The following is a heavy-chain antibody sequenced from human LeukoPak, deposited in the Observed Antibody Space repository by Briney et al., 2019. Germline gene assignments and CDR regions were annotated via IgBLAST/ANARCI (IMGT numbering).Heavy chain of an antibody. CDR2: IYHSGST. J-gene: IGHJ4*02. CDR1: NYPITSGYY. V-gene: IGHV4-38-2*02. Sequence: SETLSLTCTVSNYPITSGYYWGWIRQPPRKGLEWIGSIYHSGSTHYNPSLKSRVTISIDTSRNQFSLKLTSLTAADTAVYYCARVWVGYVAAAGYWGQGTLVTVSS. D-gene: IGHD6-13*01. CDR3: ARVWVGYVAAAGY.